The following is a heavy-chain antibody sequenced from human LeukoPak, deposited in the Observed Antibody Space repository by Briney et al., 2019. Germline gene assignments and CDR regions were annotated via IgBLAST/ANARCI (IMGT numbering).Heavy chain of an antibody. CDR3: ARDGGLSGYQRRGGLDY. CDR2: ISGSGGST. CDR1: GFTFDDYG. J-gene: IGHJ4*02. D-gene: IGHD5-12*01. Sequence: GGSLRLSCAASGFTFDDYGMNWVRQAPGKGLEWVSAISGSGGSTYYADSVKGRFTISRDNAKNSLYLQMNSLRAEDTAVYYCARDGGLSGYQRRGGLDYWGQGTLVTVSS. V-gene: IGHV3-20*04.